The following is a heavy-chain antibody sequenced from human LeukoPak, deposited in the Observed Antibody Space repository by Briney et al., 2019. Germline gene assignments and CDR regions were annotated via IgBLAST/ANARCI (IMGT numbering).Heavy chain of an antibody. V-gene: IGHV1-46*01. D-gene: IGHD3-22*01. Sequence: ASVKVSCKASGFTFTSYYMHWVRQAPGQGLEWMGIINPSGGSTCYAQKFQGRVTMTRDTSTSTVYMELSSLRSEDTAVDHCARDQDSRGYITCAGEHAFDIWGQGTMVTVSS. CDR2: INPSGGST. CDR1: GFTFTSYY. CDR3: ARDQDSRGYITCAGEHAFDI. J-gene: IGHJ3*02.